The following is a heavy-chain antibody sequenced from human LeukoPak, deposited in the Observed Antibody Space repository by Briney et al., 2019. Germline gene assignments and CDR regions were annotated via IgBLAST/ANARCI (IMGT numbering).Heavy chain of an antibody. CDR3: ARAPRTRLHPLQLGGWFDP. J-gene: IGHJ5*02. D-gene: IGHD4-11*01. V-gene: IGHV1-2*02. CDR1: GYTFTGYY. Sequence: GASVKVSCKASGYTFTGYYMHWVRQAPGQGLEWMGWINPNSGGTNYAQKFQGRVTMTRDTSISTVYMELSRLRSDDTAVYYCARAPRTRLHPLQLGGWFDPWGQGTLVTVSS. CDR2: INPNSGGT.